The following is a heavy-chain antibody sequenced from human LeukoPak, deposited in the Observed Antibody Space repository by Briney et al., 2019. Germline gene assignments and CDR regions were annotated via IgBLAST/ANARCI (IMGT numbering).Heavy chain of an antibody. CDR1: GFTFSSYS. V-gene: IGHV3-21*01. CDR2: ISSSSRYI. D-gene: IGHD6-13*01. J-gene: IGHJ4*02. CDR3: ARETRAAAAASDY. Sequence: GGSLRLSCAASGFTFSSYSMNWVRQAPGKGLEWVSSISSSSRYIYYADSVKGRFTISRDNAKNSLYLQMNSLRAEDTAVYYCARETRAAAAASDYWGQGTLVTVSS.